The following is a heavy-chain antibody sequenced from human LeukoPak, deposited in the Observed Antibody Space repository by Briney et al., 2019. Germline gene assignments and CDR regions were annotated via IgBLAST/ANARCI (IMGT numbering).Heavy chain of an antibody. Sequence: GGSLRLSCEASGFSISEYYIIWFRQPPGRGLESISYISDTAMTMKYADSVRGRFTISRDTAKNSVSLQMNSLRAEDTAVYYCSRSLNSWGQGTLVTVSS. CDR2: ISDTAMTM. CDR3: SRSLNS. V-gene: IGHV3-11*04. J-gene: IGHJ4*02. CDR1: GFSISEYY.